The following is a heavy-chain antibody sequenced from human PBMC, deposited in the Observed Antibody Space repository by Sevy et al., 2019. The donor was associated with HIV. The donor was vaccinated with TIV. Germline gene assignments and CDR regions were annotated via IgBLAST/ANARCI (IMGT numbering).Heavy chain of an antibody. Sequence: SETLSLTCTVSGGSISSYYWSWIRQPAGKGLEWIGRIYTSGSTNYNPSLKSRVTMSVDTSKNQFSLKLSPVTAADTAGYYCARDLTLGYCSGGSCQYNWFDPWGQGTLVTVSS. CDR3: ARDLTLGYCSGGSCQYNWFDP. CDR2: IYTSGST. V-gene: IGHV4-4*07. J-gene: IGHJ5*02. CDR1: GGSISSYY. D-gene: IGHD2-15*01.